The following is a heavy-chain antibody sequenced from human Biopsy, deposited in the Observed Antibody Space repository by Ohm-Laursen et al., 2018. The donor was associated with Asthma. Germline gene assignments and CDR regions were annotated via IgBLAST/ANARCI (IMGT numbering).Heavy chain of an antibody. CDR2: INPNSGNT. J-gene: IGHJ6*02. CDR3: ARGFKIGRPRLVFNWVRTDYYYSLDV. V-gene: IGHV1-2*06. D-gene: IGHD7-27*01. Sequence: ASVKASCKASGYTFNAYYIHWVRQAPGQEFEWMGRINPNSGNTHYAHKFQGRVTMTRDTSRNTAYMELSSLRSDDTAVYYCARGFKIGRPRLVFNWVRTDYYYSLDVWGQGTTVTISS. CDR1: GYTFNAYY.